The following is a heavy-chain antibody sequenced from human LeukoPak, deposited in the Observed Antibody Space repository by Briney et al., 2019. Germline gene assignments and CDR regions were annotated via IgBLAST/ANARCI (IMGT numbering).Heavy chain of an antibody. Sequence: ASVKVSCKASGYTFTSYDINWVRQATGRGREWMGWMNPSSGNTGYAQKFQGRVTITRKTSISTAYMELSSLRSEDTDVYYCARVSDYYDSSGYPTNAFDIWGQGTMVTVSS. J-gene: IGHJ3*02. CDR3: ARVSDYYDSSGYPTNAFDI. CDR2: MNPSSGNT. V-gene: IGHV1-8*03. D-gene: IGHD3-22*01. CDR1: GYTFTSYD.